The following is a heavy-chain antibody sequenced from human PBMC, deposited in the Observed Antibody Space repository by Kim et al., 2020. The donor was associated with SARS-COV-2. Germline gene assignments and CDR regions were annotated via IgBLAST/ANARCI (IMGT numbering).Heavy chain of an antibody. D-gene: IGHD6-13*01. J-gene: IGHJ4*02. CDR3: ARDGGHDSPAAGDY. V-gene: IGHV3-7*01. Sequence: VDSVKGRFPISRDNAKKSLYLQMNSLRAEDAAVYYCARDGGHDSPAAGDYWGQGTLVTVSS.